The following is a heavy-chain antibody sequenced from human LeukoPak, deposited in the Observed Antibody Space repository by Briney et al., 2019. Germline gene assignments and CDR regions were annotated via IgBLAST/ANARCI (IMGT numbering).Heavy chain of an antibody. J-gene: IGHJ6*02. CDR1: GFTFSSYW. CDR3: ARYCGGDCYGMDV. V-gene: IGHV3-7*01. CDR2: IKQDGSEK. D-gene: IGHD2-21*01. Sequence: PGGSLRLSCTVSGFTFSSYWMSWVRQAPGKGLEWVANIKQDGSEKDYVGSVKGRFTISRDNAKNSVYLQMNSLRAEDTAVYYCARYCGGDCYGMDVWGQGTTVTVSS.